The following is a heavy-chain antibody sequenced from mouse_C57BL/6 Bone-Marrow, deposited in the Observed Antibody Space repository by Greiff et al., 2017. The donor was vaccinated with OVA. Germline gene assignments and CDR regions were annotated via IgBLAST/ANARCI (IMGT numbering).Heavy chain of an antibody. V-gene: IGHV5-4*01. CDR3: ARDGGLGPAWFAY. D-gene: IGHD4-1*01. Sequence: EVMLVESGGGLVKPGGSLKLSCAASGFTFSSYAMSWVRQTPEKRLVWVATISDGGSYIYYPDNVKGRFTISRDNAKSNQYLQMSHLKSEDTAMYYCARDGGLGPAWFAYWGQGTLVTVSA. J-gene: IGHJ3*01. CDR1: GFTFSSYA. CDR2: ISDGGSYI.